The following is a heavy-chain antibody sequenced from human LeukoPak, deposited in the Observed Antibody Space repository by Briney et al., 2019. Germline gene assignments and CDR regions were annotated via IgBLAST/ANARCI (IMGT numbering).Heavy chain of an antibody. CDR2: IYYSGST. J-gene: IGHJ4*02. CDR3: ARLSMIVVHINY. Sequence: SETLSLTCTVSGGSISSSSYYWGSIRQPPGKGLEWIGSIYYSGSTYYNPSLKSRVTISVDTSKNQFSLKLSSVTAADTAVYYCARLSMIVVHINYWGQGTLVTVSS. D-gene: IGHD3-22*01. V-gene: IGHV4-39*01. CDR1: GGSISSSSYY.